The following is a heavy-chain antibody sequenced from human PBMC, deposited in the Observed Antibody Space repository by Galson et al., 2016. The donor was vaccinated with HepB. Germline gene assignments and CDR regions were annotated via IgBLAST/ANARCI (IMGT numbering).Heavy chain of an antibody. D-gene: IGHD3-10*01. V-gene: IGHV4-59*01. CDR2: VHYSGST. CDR1: GGSISSFY. J-gene: IGHJ4*02. CDR3: ARGGWFGEPFFDY. Sequence: SETLSLTCTVSGGSISSFYWSCIRKPPGKGLEWIASVHYSGSTNYNPSLKSRVTISVDTSKNQFSLKLSSVTAADTAVCYCARGGWFGEPFFDYWGQGTLVTVSS.